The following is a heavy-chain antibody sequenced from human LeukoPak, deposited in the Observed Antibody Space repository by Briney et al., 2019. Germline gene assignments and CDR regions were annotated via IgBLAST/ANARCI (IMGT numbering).Heavy chain of an antibody. Sequence: ASVKVSCKVSGYTLTELSMHWVRQAPGKGLEWMGGFDPEDGETIYAQKFQGRVTMTEDTSTDTAYMELSSLRSEDTAVYYCASMLMTTDYHYFDYWGQGTLVTVSS. CDR3: ASMLMTTDYHYFDY. J-gene: IGHJ4*02. CDR1: GYTLTELS. D-gene: IGHD4-11*01. CDR2: FDPEDGET. V-gene: IGHV1-24*01.